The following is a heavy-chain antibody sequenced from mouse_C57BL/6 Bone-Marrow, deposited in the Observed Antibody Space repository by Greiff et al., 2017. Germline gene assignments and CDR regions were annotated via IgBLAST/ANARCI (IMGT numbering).Heavy chain of an antibody. CDR3: ARGLLGRGLYYAMDY. CDR1: GFSLTSYG. CDR2: IWSGGST. Sequence: QVQLKESGPGLVQPSQSLSITCTVSGFSLTSYGVHWVRQSPGKGLEWLGVIWSGGSTDYNAAFISRLSISKDNPKSQVFFKMNSLQADDTAIYYCARGLLGRGLYYAMDYWGQGTSVTVSS. D-gene: IGHD4-1*01. J-gene: IGHJ4*01. V-gene: IGHV2-2*01.